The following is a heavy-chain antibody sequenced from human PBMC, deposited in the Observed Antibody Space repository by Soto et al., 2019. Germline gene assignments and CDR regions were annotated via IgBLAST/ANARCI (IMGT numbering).Heavy chain of an antibody. D-gene: IGHD3-16*01. CDR1: RGSVSSQTHF. CDR2: KYYSGIS. CDR3: VREDMIGTYYFDA. V-gene: IGHV4-61*01. J-gene: IGHJ4*02. Sequence: QVHLQESGPGLLKPSETLSLTCTVTRGSVSSQTHFWTWIRQPPGKGLEWIGYKYYSGISNYNPSLQSRVTISVDTSKNQFSLRLTSVTAADTAVYFCVREDMIGTYYFDAWGQGALVTVSS.